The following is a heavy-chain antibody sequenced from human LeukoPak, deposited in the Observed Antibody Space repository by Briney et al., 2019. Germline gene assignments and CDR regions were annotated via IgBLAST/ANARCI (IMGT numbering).Heavy chain of an antibody. CDR2: ISASNGAT. J-gene: IGHJ5*02. CDR1: GYTFTSYD. V-gene: IGHV1-18*01. Sequence: ASVKVSCKASGYTFTSYDLSWVRQAPGQGLEWMGWISASNGATNYAQKFQGRVTMTTETSTSTAYMELRSLRSDDTAVYYCARVVVGATHNYFDPWGQGTLVTVSS. CDR3: ARVVVGATHNYFDP. D-gene: IGHD2-15*01.